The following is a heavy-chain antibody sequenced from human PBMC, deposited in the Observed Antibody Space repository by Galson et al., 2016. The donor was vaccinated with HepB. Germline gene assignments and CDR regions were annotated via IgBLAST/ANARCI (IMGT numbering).Heavy chain of an antibody. D-gene: IGHD3-3*01. CDR1: GYMFTSFY. Sequence: SVKVSCKASGYMFTSFYVHWVRQAPGQGLEWMGIIDPSGGTSRYARKFQDRITMTRDTSTSIVYVEVSSLPSEDTAVYYCAGGPPRVDHLDYWGQGTLVTVSS. CDR3: AGGPPRVDHLDY. CDR2: IDPSGGTS. J-gene: IGHJ4*02. V-gene: IGHV1-46*01.